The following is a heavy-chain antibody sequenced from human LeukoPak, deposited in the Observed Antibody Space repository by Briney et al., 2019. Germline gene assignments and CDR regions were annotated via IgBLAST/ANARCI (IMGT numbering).Heavy chain of an antibody. Sequence: PGGSLRLSCAASGFTFSSYWMSWVRQAPGKGLEWVANIKQDRSEKYYVDPVKGRFTISRDNAKNSLYLQMNSLRAEDTAVYYCARGVRRGPQYYFDYWGQGTLVTVSS. J-gene: IGHJ4*02. D-gene: IGHD4-11*01. CDR2: IKQDRSEK. CDR3: ARGVRRGPQYYFDY. CDR1: GFTFSSYW. V-gene: IGHV3-7*01.